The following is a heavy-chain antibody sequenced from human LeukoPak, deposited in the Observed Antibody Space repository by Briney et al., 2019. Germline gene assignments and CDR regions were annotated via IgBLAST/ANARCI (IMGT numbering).Heavy chain of an antibody. J-gene: IGHJ4*02. CDR2: INHSGST. CDR1: GGSFSGYY. V-gene: IGHV4-34*01. CDR3: ARARRTGTTRSFDY. Sequence: PSETLSLTCAVYGGSFSGYYWSWIRQPPGKGLEGIGEINHSGSTNYNPSLKSRVTISVDTSKNQFSLKLSSVTAADTAVYYCARARRTGTTRSFDYWGQGTLVTVSS. D-gene: IGHD1-7*01.